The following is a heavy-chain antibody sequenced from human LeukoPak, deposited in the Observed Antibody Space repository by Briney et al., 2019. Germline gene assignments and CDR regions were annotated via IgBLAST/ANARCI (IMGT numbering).Heavy chain of an antibody. CDR2: INNEGTRT. J-gene: IGHJ4*02. CDR1: GFTFSSYV. D-gene: IGHD3-10*01. Sequence: PGGSLRLSCAASGFTFSSYVMHWVRQAPGKGLEYVSSINNEGTRTHYDNSVKGRFTISRDNSKNTLYLHMGSLRAEDMAVYYCARDLSGGGLDYWGQGTLVTVSS. V-gene: IGHV3-64*01. CDR3: ARDLSGGGLDY.